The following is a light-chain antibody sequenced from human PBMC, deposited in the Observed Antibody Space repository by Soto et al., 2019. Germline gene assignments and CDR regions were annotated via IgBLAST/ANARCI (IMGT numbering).Light chain of an antibody. CDR3: QQRSNGPPYT. CDR1: QSVSSY. Sequence: EIVLTQSPATLSLSPGERATLSCRASQSVSSYLAWYQQKPGQAPRLLIYDASNRATGIPARFISSRSGTDFTLAISSLEPEDFAVYYCQQRSNGPPYTFGQGTKLEIK. J-gene: IGKJ2*01. CDR2: DAS. V-gene: IGKV3-11*01.